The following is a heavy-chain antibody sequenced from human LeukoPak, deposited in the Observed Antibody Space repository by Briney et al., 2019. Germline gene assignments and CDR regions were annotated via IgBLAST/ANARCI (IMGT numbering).Heavy chain of an antibody. CDR3: ARVKFGGTYYYDSSGYFDY. Sequence: PGGSLRLSCAASGFIFSTYGMSWVRQAPGKGLEWVSSISSSSSYIYYADSVKGRFTISRDNAKNSLYLQINSLRAEDTAVYYCARVKFGGTYYYDSSGYFDYWGQGTLVTVSS. V-gene: IGHV3-21*01. J-gene: IGHJ4*02. CDR2: ISSSSSYI. CDR1: GFIFSTYG. D-gene: IGHD3-22*01.